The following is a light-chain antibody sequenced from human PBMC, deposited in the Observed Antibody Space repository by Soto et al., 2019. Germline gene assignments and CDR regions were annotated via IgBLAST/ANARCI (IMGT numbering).Light chain of an antibody. CDR3: VLYMGSGIWV. CDR2: ITN. J-gene: IGLJ3*02. V-gene: IGLV8-61*01. Sequence: QTVVTQEPSFSVSPGGTVTLTCGLSSGSVSTSYYPSWYQQTPGQAPRTLIYITNTRSSGVPDRFSGSILGNKAALTIAGSQADDESVYYCVLYMGSGIWVFGGGTKLTVL. CDR1: SGSVSTSYY.